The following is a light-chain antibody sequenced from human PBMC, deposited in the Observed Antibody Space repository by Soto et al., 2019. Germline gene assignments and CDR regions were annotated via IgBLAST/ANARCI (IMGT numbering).Light chain of an antibody. CDR2: GAS. Sequence: EIVMTQSPATLSVSPGERATLSCRASQSFSSNLAWYQQKPGQAPRLLIHGASHRATGIPARFSGSWSGIEFTLTISSLQSEDFGVYYCQQYNNWPRTFGQGTKVDIK. CDR3: QQYNNWPRT. CDR1: QSFSSN. J-gene: IGKJ1*01. V-gene: IGKV3-15*01.